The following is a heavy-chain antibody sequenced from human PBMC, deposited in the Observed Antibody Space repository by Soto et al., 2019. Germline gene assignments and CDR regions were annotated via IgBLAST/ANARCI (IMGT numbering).Heavy chain of an antibody. CDR3: AKVGTTGAYGYYCYYMDV. V-gene: IGHV3-23*01. J-gene: IGHJ6*03. CDR2: ISGSGGYT. CDR1: GFTFSSYS. D-gene: IGHD1-1*01. Sequence: EVQLLESGGGLVQPGGSLRLSCAASGFTFSSYSMSWVRQAPGKGLEWVSAISGSGGYTYYAASVKGRFTISRDNSKNRLNVQMNSLRDEDTAVDYCAKVGTTGAYGYYCYYMDVWGNGTTVTVSS.